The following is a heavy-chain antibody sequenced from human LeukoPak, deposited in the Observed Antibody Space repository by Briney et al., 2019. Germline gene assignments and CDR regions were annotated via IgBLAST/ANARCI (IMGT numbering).Heavy chain of an antibody. CDR3: ARGTTYGDYPTAFDY. Sequence: SETLSLTCAVYGGSFSGYYWSWIRQPPGKGLEWIGEINHSGSTNYNPSLKSRVTISVDTSKNQFSLKLSSVTAADTAVYYCARGTTYGDYPTAFDYWGQGTLVSVSS. D-gene: IGHD4-17*01. V-gene: IGHV4-34*01. CDR1: GGSFSGYY. J-gene: IGHJ4*02. CDR2: INHSGST.